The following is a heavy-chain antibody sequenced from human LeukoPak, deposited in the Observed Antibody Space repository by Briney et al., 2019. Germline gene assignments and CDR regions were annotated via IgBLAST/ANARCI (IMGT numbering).Heavy chain of an antibody. D-gene: IGHD3-22*01. Sequence: EASVTVSCKASGGTFSSYAISWVRQAPGQGLEWMGGIIPIFGTADYAQKFQGRVTITADESTSTAYMELSSLRSEDTAVYYCARELYEGSPAFYDSIGPYYYYGMDVWGQGTTVTVSS. V-gene: IGHV1-69*01. J-gene: IGHJ6*02. CDR2: IIPIFGTA. CDR1: GGTFSSYA. CDR3: ARELYEGSPAFYDSIGPYYYYGMDV.